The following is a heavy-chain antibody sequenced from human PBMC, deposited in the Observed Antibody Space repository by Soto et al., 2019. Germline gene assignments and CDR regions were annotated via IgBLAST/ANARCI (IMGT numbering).Heavy chain of an antibody. V-gene: IGHV3-30-3*01. CDR1: GFTFSTFA. Sequence: PGGSLRLSCSASGFTFSTFAVHWVRQAPGKGLEWVAVISADGTNKYYAGSVKGRFTISRDNSKNTLFLQMDSLRTEDTAMYYCARAPTSRFDYWGQGTLVTVSS. J-gene: IGHJ4*02. CDR3: ARAPTSRFDY. CDR2: ISADGTNK.